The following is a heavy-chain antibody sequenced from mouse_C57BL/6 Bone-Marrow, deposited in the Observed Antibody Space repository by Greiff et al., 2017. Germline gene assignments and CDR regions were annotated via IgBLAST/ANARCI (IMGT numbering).Heavy chain of an antibody. CDR2: IDTENGDT. Sequence: EVKLVESGAELVRPGASVKLSCTASGFNIKDDYMHWVKQRPEQGLEWIGWIDTENGDTEYASKFQGKATITADTSSNTAYLQLSSLTSEDTAVYYCTGAMDYWGQGTAVTVSS. CDR1: GFNIKDDY. J-gene: IGHJ4*01. V-gene: IGHV14-4*01. CDR3: TGAMDY.